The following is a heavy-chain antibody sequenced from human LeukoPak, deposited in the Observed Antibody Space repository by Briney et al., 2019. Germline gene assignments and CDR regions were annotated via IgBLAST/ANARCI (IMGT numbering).Heavy chain of an antibody. CDR3: AADFWSGYPPYGMDV. D-gene: IGHD3-3*01. Sequence: GSLRLSCAASGFTFSSYAMSWVRQAPGKGLEWVSAISGSGGSTYYADSVKGRFTISRDNSKNTLYLQMNSLRAEDTAVYYCAADFWSGYPPYGMDVWGQGTTATVSS. J-gene: IGHJ6*02. CDR2: ISGSGGST. V-gene: IGHV3-23*01. CDR1: GFTFSSYA.